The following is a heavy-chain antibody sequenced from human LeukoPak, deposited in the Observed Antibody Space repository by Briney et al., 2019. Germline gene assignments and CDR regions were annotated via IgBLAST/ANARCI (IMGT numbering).Heavy chain of an antibody. CDR3: ARGTSDFWSRYYFDY. V-gene: IGHV4-4*07. CDR2: IYTSGST. CDR1: GGSISSYY. D-gene: IGHD3-3*01. J-gene: IGHJ4*02. Sequence: SETLSLTCTVSGGSISSYYWSWIRQPAGKGLEWIGRIYTSGSTNYNPSLKSRVTMSVDTPKNQFSLKLSSVTAADTAVYYCARGTSDFWSRYYFDYWGQGTLVTVSS.